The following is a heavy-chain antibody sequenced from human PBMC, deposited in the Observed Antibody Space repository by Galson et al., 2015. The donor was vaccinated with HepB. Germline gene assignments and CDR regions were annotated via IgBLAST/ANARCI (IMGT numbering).Heavy chain of an antibody. CDR2: IYPGDTDT. CDR1: GYSFTSYW. V-gene: IGHV5-51*01. CDR3: ARLVLGYCSSTSCHKGGMDV. J-gene: IGHJ6*02. Sequence: QSGAEVKKPGESLKISCKGSGYSFTSYWIGWVRQMPGEGLEWMGIIYPGDTDTRYSPSFQGQVTISADKSISTAYLQWSSLKASDTAMYYCARLVLGYCSSTSCHKGGMDVWGQVTTVTVSS. D-gene: IGHD2-2*01.